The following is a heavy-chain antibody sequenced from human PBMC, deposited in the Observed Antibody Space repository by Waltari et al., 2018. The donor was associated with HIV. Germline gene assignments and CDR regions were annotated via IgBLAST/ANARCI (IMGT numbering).Heavy chain of an antibody. CDR1: GGSISSYY. CDR2: IYYSGST. V-gene: IGHV4-59*08. J-gene: IGHJ6*02. Sequence: QVQLQESGPGLVKPSETLSLTCTVSGGSISSYYWSWIRQPPGKGLEWIGYIYYSGSTNYNPALKSRVTISVDTSKNQFSLKLSSVTAADTAVYYCARHGGLERRWIMVDYYYGMDVWGQGTTVTVSS. CDR3: ARHGGLERRWIMVDYYYGMDV. D-gene: IGHD1-1*01.